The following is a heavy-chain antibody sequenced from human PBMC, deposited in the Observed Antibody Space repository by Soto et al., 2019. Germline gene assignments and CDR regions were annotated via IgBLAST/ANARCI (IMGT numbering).Heavy chain of an antibody. CDR3: ASRRSHDRTRYYYYYGMDV. D-gene: IGHD3-22*01. Sequence: GASVKVSCKASGGTFSSYAISWVRQAPGQGLEWMGGIIPIFGTANYAQKFQGRVTITADESTSTAYMELSSLRSEDTAVYYCASRRSHDRTRYYYYYGMDVCGQGTTVTVSS. CDR2: IIPIFGTA. V-gene: IGHV1-69*13. CDR1: GGTFSSYA. J-gene: IGHJ6*02.